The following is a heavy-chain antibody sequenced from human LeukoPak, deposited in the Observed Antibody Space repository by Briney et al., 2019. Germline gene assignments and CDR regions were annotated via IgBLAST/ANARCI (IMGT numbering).Heavy chain of an antibody. CDR2: ISAYNGNT. V-gene: IGHV1-18*04. D-gene: IGHD3-10*01. J-gene: IGHJ4*02. CDR1: GYTFTSYG. CDR3: ARWGGYGSGSFPHYFDY. Sequence: ASVKVSCKASGYTFTSYGISWVRQAPGQGLEWMGWISAYNGNTNYAQKLQGRVTMTTDTSTSTAYMELRSLRSDDTAVYYCARWGGYGSGSFPHYFDYWGQGTLVTVSS.